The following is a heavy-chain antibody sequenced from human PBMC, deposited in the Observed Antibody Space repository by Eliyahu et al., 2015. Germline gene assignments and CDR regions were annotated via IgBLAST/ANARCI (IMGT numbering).Heavy chain of an antibody. CDR3: ARVRETVTSYGMDV. J-gene: IGHJ6*02. D-gene: IGHD4-11*01. CDR2: ISSSSSYI. V-gene: IGHV3-21*01. Sequence: EVQLVESGGGLVKPGGSLRLSCXASGXXFSSXSMNWVXQAPGKXLEWVSSISSSSSYIYYADSVKGRFTISRDNAKNSLYLQMNSLRAEDTAVYYCARVRETVTSYGMDVWGQGTTVTVSS. CDR1: GXXFSSXS.